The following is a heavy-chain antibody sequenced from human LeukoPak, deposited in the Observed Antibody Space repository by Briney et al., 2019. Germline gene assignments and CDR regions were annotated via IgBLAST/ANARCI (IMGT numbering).Heavy chain of an antibody. J-gene: IGHJ6*03. Sequence: GGSLRLSCVASGFTFDDFGMSWVRQVPGKGLGWVSGISWNGGSTDYADSVKGRFTISRDNAKNSLYLQMNSLRAEDVAVYYCARARGNYYYYYMDVWGKGTTVTVSS. CDR2: ISWNGGST. CDR1: GFTFDDFG. CDR3: ARARGNYYYYYMDV. V-gene: IGHV3-20*04. D-gene: IGHD3-10*01.